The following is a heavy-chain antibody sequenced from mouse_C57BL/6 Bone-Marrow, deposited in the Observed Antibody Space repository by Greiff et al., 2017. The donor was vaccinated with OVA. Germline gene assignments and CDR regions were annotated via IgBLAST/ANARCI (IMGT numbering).Heavy chain of an antibody. D-gene: IGHD1-1*01. J-gene: IGHJ1*03. CDR1: GYTFTSYW. CDR3: ARSYDYGSSYDWYFDV. Sequence: VQLQQPGAELVKPGASVKLSCKASGYTFTSYWMQWVKQRPGQGLEWIGEIDPSDSYTNYNQKFKGKATLTVDTSSSTAYMQLSSLTSEDSAVYYCARSYDYGSSYDWYFDVWGTGTTVTVSS. V-gene: IGHV1-50*01. CDR2: IDPSDSYT.